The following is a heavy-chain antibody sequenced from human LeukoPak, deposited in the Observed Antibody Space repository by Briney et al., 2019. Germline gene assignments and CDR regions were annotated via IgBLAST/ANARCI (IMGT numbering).Heavy chain of an antibody. J-gene: IGHJ4*02. CDR3: AKAGNNWDYYFDY. V-gene: IGHV3-23*01. D-gene: IGHD1-7*01. CDR1: GFTFSTYA. Sequence: GGSLRLSCEAPGFTFSTYATSWVRQAPGEGLEWVSAISGGGGSTYYADSEKGRFTISRDNSKNTLHLQMNSLRDDDTALYYCAKAGNNWDYYFDYWGQGTLVTVSS. CDR2: ISGGGGST.